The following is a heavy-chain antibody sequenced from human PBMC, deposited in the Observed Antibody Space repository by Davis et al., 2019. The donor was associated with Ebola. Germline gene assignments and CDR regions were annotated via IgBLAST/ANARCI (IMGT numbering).Heavy chain of an antibody. CDR1: GFIVSDKY. J-gene: IGHJ4*02. D-gene: IGHD2-2*01. Sequence: GGSLRLSCAASGFIVSDKYMSWVCQVPGKGLEWVSVISVSGGRPDYRDLVKGRFTISRDNSKNTLYLEMNNLGVEDTAVYYCVKAFPPGSQRDCSSTSCYLFDTWGQGNLVTVSS. V-gene: IGHV3-23*01. CDR3: VKAFPPGSQRDCSSTSCYLFDT. CDR2: ISVSGGRP.